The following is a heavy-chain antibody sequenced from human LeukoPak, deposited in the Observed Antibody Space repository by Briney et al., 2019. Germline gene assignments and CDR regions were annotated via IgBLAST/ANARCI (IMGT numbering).Heavy chain of an antibody. Sequence: ASVKVSCKASGYTFTSYDINWVRQATGQGPEWMGWMNPSSGNAGYAPKFQGRVTMTRDTSISTAYMELSSLRSEDTAVYYCASRAVTHKAGDYDFDVWGQGTMVTVSS. CDR2: MNPSSGNA. D-gene: IGHD3-16*01. J-gene: IGHJ3*01. CDR1: GYTFTSYD. V-gene: IGHV1-8*02. CDR3: ASRAVTHKAGDYDFDV.